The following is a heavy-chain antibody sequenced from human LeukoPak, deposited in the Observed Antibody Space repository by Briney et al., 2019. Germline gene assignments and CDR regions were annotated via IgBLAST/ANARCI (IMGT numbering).Heavy chain of an antibody. CDR2: ISSSNSYI. V-gene: IGHV3-21*01. CDR1: GFTFSSYS. D-gene: IGHD1-26*01. J-gene: IGHJ4*02. CDR3: ARVGGSLAKLPDY. Sequence: GGSLRLSCAASGFTFSSYSMNWVRQAPGKGLEWVSSISSSNSYIYYADSVKGRFTISRDNAKNSLYLQMNSLRAEDTAVYYCARVGGSLAKLPDYWGQGTLVTVSS.